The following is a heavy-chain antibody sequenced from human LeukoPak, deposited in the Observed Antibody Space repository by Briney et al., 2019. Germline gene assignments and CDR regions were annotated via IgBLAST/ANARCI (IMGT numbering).Heavy chain of an antibody. J-gene: IGHJ2*01. Sequence: ASVKVSCKASGGTFSSYAISWVRQAPGQGLEWMGGIIPIFGTANYAQKFQGRVTITADESTSTAYMELSSVRSEDTAVYYCARSSGNQLLFGWYFDLWGRGTLVTVSS. CDR1: GGTFSSYA. CDR3: ARSSGNQLLFGWYFDL. CDR2: IIPIFGTA. V-gene: IGHV1-69*13. D-gene: IGHD2-2*01.